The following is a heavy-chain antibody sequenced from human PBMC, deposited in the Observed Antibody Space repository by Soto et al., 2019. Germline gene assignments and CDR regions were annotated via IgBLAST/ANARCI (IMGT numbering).Heavy chain of an antibody. CDR3: AHRGSGYAWDY. CDR2: IYWDDDK. CDR1: GFSLSTSGVG. Sequence: QITLKESGPTLVKPTQTLTLTCTFSGFSLSTSGVGVGWIRQPPGKALEWLALIYWDDDKRDSPSLKSRLTIPKDTSKTQVVLTMTNMDPVDTATYYCAHRGSGYAWDYWGQGTLVTVSS. V-gene: IGHV2-5*02. J-gene: IGHJ4*02. D-gene: IGHD5-12*01.